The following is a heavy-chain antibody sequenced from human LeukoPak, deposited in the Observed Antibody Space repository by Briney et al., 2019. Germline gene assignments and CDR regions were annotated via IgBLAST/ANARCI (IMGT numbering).Heavy chain of an antibody. CDR1: GFRSCDYY. V-gene: IGHV3-11*01. J-gene: IGHJ4*02. CDR3: ASLYDSTGFCFDY. D-gene: IGHD3-22*01. Sequence: GGFLRLSRVVSGFRSCDYYMSWIRQTPRKGLEFISYISGFGDAIYYADSVKGRFTISRDNAKNSLYLQLDSLSAEDTAVYYCASLYDSTGFCFDYWGQGALVAVSS. CDR2: ISGFGDAI.